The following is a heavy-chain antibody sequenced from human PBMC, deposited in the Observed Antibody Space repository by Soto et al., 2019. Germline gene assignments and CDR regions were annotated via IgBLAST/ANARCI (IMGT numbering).Heavy chain of an antibody. Sequence: EVQLVQSGAEMEKPGEYLGISCKGSGYSFNSYWISWVSQMPGKGLEWLGRIDPSDSYTNYSPSFQGHVTISADKSISTAYLQWSSLKASDTAMYYCARLAMATRRGYYGMDVWGQGTTVTVSS. J-gene: IGHJ6*02. CDR2: IDPSDSYT. D-gene: IGHD5-12*01. CDR3: ARLAMATRRGYYGMDV. V-gene: IGHV5-10-1*01. CDR1: GYSFNSYW.